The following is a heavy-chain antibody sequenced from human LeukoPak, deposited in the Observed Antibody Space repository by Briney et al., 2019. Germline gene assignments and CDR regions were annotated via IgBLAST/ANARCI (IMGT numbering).Heavy chain of an antibody. CDR3: ARVGSSGWYVMDY. J-gene: IGHJ4*02. Sequence: SETLSLTCTVSGGSISSYYWSWIRQPPGKGLEWIGYIYYSGSTNYNPSLKSQVTISVDTSKNQFSLKLSSVTAADTAVYYCARVGSSGWYVMDYWGQGTLVTVSS. V-gene: IGHV4-59*01. CDR2: IYYSGST. CDR1: GGSISSYY. D-gene: IGHD6-19*01.